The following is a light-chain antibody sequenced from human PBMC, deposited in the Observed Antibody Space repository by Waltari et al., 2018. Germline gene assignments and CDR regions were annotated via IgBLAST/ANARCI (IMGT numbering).Light chain of an antibody. CDR2: EVS. CDR3: SSYATGSTAL. Sequence: ALTQSPSVSGSPGQSVTISCTGTSSDIGDYNLVSWYQQHPGKAPKLMIFEVSNRPSGVSDRFSGSKSGNTASLIISGLQAEDEADYFCSSYATGSTALFGGGTRLTVL. J-gene: IGLJ2*01. V-gene: IGLV2-14*01. CDR1: SSDIGDYNL.